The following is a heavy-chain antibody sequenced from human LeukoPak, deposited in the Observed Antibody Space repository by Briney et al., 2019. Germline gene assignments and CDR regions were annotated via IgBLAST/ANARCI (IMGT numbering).Heavy chain of an antibody. J-gene: IGHJ4*02. V-gene: IGHV3-13*01. CDR1: GFTFSSYD. Sequence: PGGSLRLSCAASGFTFSSYDMHWVRQATGKGLEWVSAIGTAGDTYYPGSVKGRFTISRENAKNSLYLQMNSLRAGDTAVYYCAKDLTPDGAWDIDYWGQGTLITVSS. CDR3: AKDLTPDGAWDIDY. D-gene: IGHD4-17*01. CDR2: IGTAGDT.